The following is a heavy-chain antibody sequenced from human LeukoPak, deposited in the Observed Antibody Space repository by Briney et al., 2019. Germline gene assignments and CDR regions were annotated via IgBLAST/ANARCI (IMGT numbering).Heavy chain of an antibody. CDR1: GFTFSGSA. D-gene: IGHD3-10*01. Sequence: GSLRLSCAASGFTFSGSAMHWVRQPPGKGLEWIGEINHSGSTNYNPSLKSRVTISVDTSKNQFSLKLSSVTAADTAVYYCARQWPEYYYGSGSYYSNFDYWGQGTLVTVSS. V-gene: IGHV4-34*01. CDR3: ARQWPEYYYGSGSYYSNFDY. J-gene: IGHJ4*02. CDR2: INHSGST.